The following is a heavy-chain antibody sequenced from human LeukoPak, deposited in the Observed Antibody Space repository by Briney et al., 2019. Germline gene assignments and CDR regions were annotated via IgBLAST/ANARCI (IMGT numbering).Heavy chain of an antibody. CDR3: ARVGRGYSDRWWFDP. CDR2: IIPILGIA. V-gene: IGHV1-69*02. Sequence: SVKVSCKASGGTFSSYTISWVRQAPGQGLEWMGRIIPILGIANYAQKFQGRVTITADKSTSTAYMELSSLRSEDTAMYYCARVGRGYSDRWWFDPWGQGTLVTVSS. CDR1: GGTFSSYT. D-gene: IGHD5-18*01. J-gene: IGHJ5*02.